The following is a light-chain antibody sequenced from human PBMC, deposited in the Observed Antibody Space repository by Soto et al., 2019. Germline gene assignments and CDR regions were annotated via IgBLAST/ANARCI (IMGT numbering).Light chain of an antibody. Sequence: EIVLTQSPATLSLSPGERATLSCRASQSVSSYLAWYQQKPGQAPRLVIYDASYRATGIPARFSGSGSGTDFTLTISSLEPEDFAVYYCQQRSTWPFITFGQGTRLEMK. CDR3: QQRSTWPFIT. V-gene: IGKV3-11*01. CDR2: DAS. J-gene: IGKJ5*01. CDR1: QSVSSY.